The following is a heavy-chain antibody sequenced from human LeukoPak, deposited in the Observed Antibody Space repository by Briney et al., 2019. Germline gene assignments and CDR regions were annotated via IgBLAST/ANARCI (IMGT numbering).Heavy chain of an antibody. J-gene: IGHJ4*02. CDR1: GGTFTSYA. Sequence: ASVKVSCKASGGTFTSYAISWVRQAPGQGLEWMGGIIPIFGTANYAQKFQGRVTITADESTSTAYMELSSLRSEDTAVYYCARDQGSSWYGHFDYWGQGTLVTVSS. CDR3: ARDQGSSWYGHFDY. D-gene: IGHD6-13*01. CDR2: IIPIFGTA. V-gene: IGHV1-69*01.